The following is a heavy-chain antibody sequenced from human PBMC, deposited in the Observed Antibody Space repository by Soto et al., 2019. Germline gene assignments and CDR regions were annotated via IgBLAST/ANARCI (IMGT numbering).Heavy chain of an antibody. D-gene: IGHD3-10*01. V-gene: IGHV1-18*01. J-gene: IGHJ4*02. CDR1: GYTFTRYG. CDR3: ARAATRLLWFGELVIDY. Sequence: QVQLVQSGAEVKKPGASVKVSCKASGYTFTRYGISWVRQAPGQGLEWMGWISAYNGNTNYAQKLQGRVTMTTDTSTSTAYMELRSLRSDDTAVYYCARAATRLLWFGELVIDYWGQGTLVTVSS. CDR2: ISAYNGNT.